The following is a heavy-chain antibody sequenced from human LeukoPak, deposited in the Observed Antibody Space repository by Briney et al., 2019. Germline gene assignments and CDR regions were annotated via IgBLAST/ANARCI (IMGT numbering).Heavy chain of an antibody. CDR3: ARGHMATPGGEGFDY. CDR1: GVSFSGYY. J-gene: IGHJ4*02. Sequence: PSETLSLTCAVYGVSFSGYYWSWIRQPPGKGLEWIGEINHSGSTNYNPSLKSRVTISVDTSKNQFSLKLSSVTAADTAVYYCARGHMATPGGEGFDYWGQGTLVTVSS. V-gene: IGHV4-34*01. D-gene: IGHD5-24*01. CDR2: INHSGST.